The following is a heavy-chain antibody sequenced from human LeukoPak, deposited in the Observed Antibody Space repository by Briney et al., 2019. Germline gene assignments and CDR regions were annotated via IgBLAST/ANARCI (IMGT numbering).Heavy chain of an antibody. Sequence: ASVKVSCKASGYTFTSYGINWVRQATGQGLEWMGWMNPNSGNTGYAQKFQGRVTMTRNTSISTAYMELSSLRSEDTAVYYCARGGDFIAVAGTWWFDPWGQGTLVTVSS. CDR2: MNPNSGNT. CDR3: ARGGDFIAVAGTWWFDP. CDR1: GYTFTSYG. D-gene: IGHD6-19*01. V-gene: IGHV1-8*02. J-gene: IGHJ5*02.